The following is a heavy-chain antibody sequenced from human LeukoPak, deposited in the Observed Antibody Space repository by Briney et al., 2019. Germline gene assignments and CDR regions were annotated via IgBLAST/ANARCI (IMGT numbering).Heavy chain of an antibody. D-gene: IGHD2-2*01. CDR1: GYTFTGYY. CDR3: ARDRVFCSGASCYVTSPDY. J-gene: IGHJ1*01. CDR2: INPKSGGT. Sequence: ASVTVSCKASGYTFTGYYVHWVRQAPGQGLEWMGWINPKSGGTKYAQKFQGRITMTRETSLSTVYMELRSDDTAVYYCARDRVFCSGASCYVTSPDYWGQGTRVSVSS. V-gene: IGHV1-2*02.